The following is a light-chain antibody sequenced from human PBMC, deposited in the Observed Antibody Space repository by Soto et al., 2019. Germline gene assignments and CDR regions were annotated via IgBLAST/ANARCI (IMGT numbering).Light chain of an antibody. CDR3: HQYGNSLWT. V-gene: IGKV3-20*01. CDR2: GAS. Sequence: EIVFTQSPDTQTLSPGERASPSCKPSQSVSSGYLAWYQQKPGQAPRLLIYGASSRATGIPDRFSGSGSGTDFTLTISRLEPEDFAVYYCHQYGNSLWTFGQGTKVDIK. CDR1: QSVSSGY. J-gene: IGKJ1*01.